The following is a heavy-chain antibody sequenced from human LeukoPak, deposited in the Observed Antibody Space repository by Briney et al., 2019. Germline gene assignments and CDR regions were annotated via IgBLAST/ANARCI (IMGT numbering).Heavy chain of an antibody. Sequence: PGGCLRLSCAASGFTFSDYDMSWIRRAPGKGLEWVSYISSSGSTIYYADSVKGRFTISRDNAKNSLYLQMNSLRAEDTAVYYCARPCSSTSCPVGYWGQGTLATVSS. J-gene: IGHJ4*02. CDR1: GFTFSDYD. CDR3: ARPCSSTSCPVGY. D-gene: IGHD2-2*01. CDR2: ISSSGSTI. V-gene: IGHV3-11*01.